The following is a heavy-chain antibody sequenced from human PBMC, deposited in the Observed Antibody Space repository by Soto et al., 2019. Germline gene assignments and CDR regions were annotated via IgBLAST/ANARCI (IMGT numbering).Heavy chain of an antibody. Sequence: EVQLVESGGGLVQPGGSLRLSCAASGFTFSSYSMNCVRQAPGKGLEWVSYISSSSSTIYYADSVKGRFTISRDNAKNSLYLQMNSLRAEATAVYYCARDLNDGLFDYWGQGTLVTVSS. CDR2: ISSSSSTI. D-gene: IGHD1-1*01. V-gene: IGHV3-48*01. CDR3: ARDLNDGLFDY. J-gene: IGHJ4*02. CDR1: GFTFSSYS.